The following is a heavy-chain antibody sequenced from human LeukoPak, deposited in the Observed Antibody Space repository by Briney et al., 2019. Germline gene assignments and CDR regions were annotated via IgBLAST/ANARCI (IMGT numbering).Heavy chain of an antibody. D-gene: IGHD5-18*01. CDR3: ARVAYSYGYYDY. V-gene: IGHV3-30-3*01. J-gene: IGHJ4*02. Sequence: PGGSLRLSCAASGFTFSSYAMHWVRQAPGKGLEWVAVIPYDGSNKYYADSVKGRFTISRDNSKNTLYLQMNSLRAEDTAVYYCARVAYSYGYYDYWGQGTLVTVSS. CDR1: GFTFSSYA. CDR2: IPYDGSNK.